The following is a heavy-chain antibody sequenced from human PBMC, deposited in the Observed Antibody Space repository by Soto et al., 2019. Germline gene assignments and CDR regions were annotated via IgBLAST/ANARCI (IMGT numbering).Heavy chain of an antibody. Sequence: GGSLRLSCAASGFTFSSYAMHWVRQAPGKGLEWVAVISYDGSNKYYADSVKGRFTISRDNSKNTLYLQMNSLRAEDTAVYYCARERGDIVVVVAATLDYWGQGTLVTVSS. CDR1: GFTFSSYA. CDR2: ISYDGSNK. D-gene: IGHD2-15*01. CDR3: ARERGDIVVVVAATLDY. J-gene: IGHJ4*02. V-gene: IGHV3-30-3*01.